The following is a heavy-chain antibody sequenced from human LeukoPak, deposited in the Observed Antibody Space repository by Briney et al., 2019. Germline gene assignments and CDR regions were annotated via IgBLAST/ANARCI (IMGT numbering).Heavy chain of an antibody. V-gene: IGHV4-4*02. D-gene: IGHD3-3*01. CDR3: ATTIFGVVIYFDY. CDR2: IYHSGST. CDR1: GGSISSSNW. J-gene: IGHJ4*02. Sequence: SEILSLTCAVSGGSISSSNWWSWVRQPPGKGLEWIGEIYHSGSTNYNPSLKSRVTISVDKSKNQFSLKLNSVTAADTAVYYCATTIFGVVIYFDYWGQGTLVTVSS.